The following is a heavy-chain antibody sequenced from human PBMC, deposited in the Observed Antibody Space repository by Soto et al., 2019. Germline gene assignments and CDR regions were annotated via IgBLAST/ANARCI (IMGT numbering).Heavy chain of an antibody. CDR2: SRNKANSYTT. D-gene: IGHD1-26*01. V-gene: IGHV3-72*01. CDR3: ARARKEGTTTCFDY. Sequence: EVQLVESGGGLVQPGGSLRLSCAASGFTFSDHYMDWVRQAPGKGLEWLGRSRNKANSYTTEYAASVKGTFTISRDDSENSVYLQMNSLKTEDTAVYYCARARKEGTTTCFDYWGQGTLVTVSS. J-gene: IGHJ4*02. CDR1: GFTFSDHY.